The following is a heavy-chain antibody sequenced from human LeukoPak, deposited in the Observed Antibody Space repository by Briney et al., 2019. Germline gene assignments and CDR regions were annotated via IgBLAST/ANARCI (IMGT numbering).Heavy chain of an antibody. CDR2: ISGRGGGR. CDR3: ARDPFHTARGSDYWYFDL. J-gene: IGHJ2*01. V-gene: IGHV3-23*01. Sequence: GGSLRLSCAASGFTFSTYAMTWGRQAPGKGLEGVSGISGRGGGRYYANSVKGRFTISRDNSKNPLFLQMSSLRAEDTAVYYCARDPFHTARGSDYWYFDLWGRGTLVTVSS. CDR1: GFTFSTYA. D-gene: IGHD5-18*01.